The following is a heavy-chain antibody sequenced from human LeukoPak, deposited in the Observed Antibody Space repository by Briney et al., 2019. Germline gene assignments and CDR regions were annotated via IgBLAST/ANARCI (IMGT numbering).Heavy chain of an antibody. Sequence: SETLSLTCTVSGGSISSYYWSCIRQPPGKGLEWSGYIYYSGSTNYNPSLKSRVTISVDTSKNQFSLKLSSVTAADTAVYYCAREPITMVRGPDAFDIWGQGTMVTVSS. CDR3: AREPITMVRGPDAFDI. D-gene: IGHD3-10*01. V-gene: IGHV4-59*01. CDR1: GGSISSYY. J-gene: IGHJ3*02. CDR2: IYYSGST.